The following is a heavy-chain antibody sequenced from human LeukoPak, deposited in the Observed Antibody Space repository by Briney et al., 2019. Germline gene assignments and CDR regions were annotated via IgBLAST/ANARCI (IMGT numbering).Heavy chain of an antibody. D-gene: IGHD5-18*01. J-gene: IGHJ4*02. CDR3: AKAGYSYGLASNDY. Sequence: GGSLRLSCAASGFTFSSYGMHWVRQAPGKGLEWVAFIRYDGSNKYYADSVKGRFTISRDNSKNTLYLQMNSLRAEDTAVYYCAKAGYSYGLASNDYWGQGTLVTVSS. V-gene: IGHV3-30*02. CDR1: GFTFSSYG. CDR2: IRYDGSNK.